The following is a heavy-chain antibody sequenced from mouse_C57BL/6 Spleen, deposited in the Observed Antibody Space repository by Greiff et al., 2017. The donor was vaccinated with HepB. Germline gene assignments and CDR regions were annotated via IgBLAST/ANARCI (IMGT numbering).Heavy chain of an antibody. J-gene: IGHJ3*01. CDR3: ARDTKRGNGGFAY. CDR2: ISDGGSYT. D-gene: IGHD2-1*01. V-gene: IGHV5-4*01. Sequence: EVQLVESGGGLVKPGGSLKLSCAASGFTFSSYAMSWVRQTPVKRLEWVATISDGGSYTYYPDNVKGRFTISRDNAKNNLYLQMSHLKSEDTAMYYCARDTKRGNGGFAYWGQGTLVTVSA. CDR1: GFTFSSYA.